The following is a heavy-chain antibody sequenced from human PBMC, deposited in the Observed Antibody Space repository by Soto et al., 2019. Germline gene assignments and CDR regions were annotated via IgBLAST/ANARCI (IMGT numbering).Heavy chain of an antibody. CDR2: INRSGDT. CDR1: GGSLRGYY. Sequence: QVQLQQWGAGLLKPSETLSLTCGVYGGSLRGYYWNWIRQPPGKGLEWIGEINRSGDTKYNPSLTRRVTISIDTSKNQFSLKVSSVTAADAAVYYCARGPLRMWFDPWGQGTLVTVSS. V-gene: IGHV4-34*02. D-gene: IGHD5-12*01. CDR3: ARGPLRMWFDP. J-gene: IGHJ5*02.